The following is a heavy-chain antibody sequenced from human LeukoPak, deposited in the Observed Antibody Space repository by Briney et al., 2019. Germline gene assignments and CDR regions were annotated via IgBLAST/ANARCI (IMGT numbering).Heavy chain of an antibody. D-gene: IGHD3-22*01. CDR3: AKAPTKEEEWLLLNYFDY. J-gene: IGHJ4*02. CDR2: ISSSGSTI. V-gene: IGHV3-11*01. Sequence: GGSLRLSCAAPGFTFSDYYMSWIRQAPGKGLEWVSYISSSGSTIYYADSVKGRFTISRDNAKNSLYLQMNSLRAEDTAVYYCAKAPTKEEEWLLLNYFDYWGQGTLVTVSS. CDR1: GFTFSDYY.